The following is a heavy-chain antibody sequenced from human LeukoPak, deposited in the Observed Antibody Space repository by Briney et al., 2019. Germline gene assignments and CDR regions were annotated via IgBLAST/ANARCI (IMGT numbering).Heavy chain of an antibody. CDR1: GFTFSSYW. Sequence: GGALRLSCAGSGFTFSSYWMSWVRQAPGKGGEGVANIKEEGSEKYYVDSVKGGVTISRDKTKNSLYLQMNSLSADVTAVYYCARDSPLVRVFDYWGQGTLVTVSS. CDR2: IKEEGSEK. D-gene: IGHD6-13*01. CDR3: ARDSPLVRVFDY. J-gene: IGHJ4*02. V-gene: IGHV3-7*01.